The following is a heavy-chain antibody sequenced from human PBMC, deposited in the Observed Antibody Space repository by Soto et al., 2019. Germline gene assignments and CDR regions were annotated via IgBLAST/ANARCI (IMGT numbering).Heavy chain of an antibody. CDR1: GFTFSSYA. CDR3: AKGLYYYESSAYMGY. CDR2: ISGSGGST. Sequence: EVQLLESGGGLVQPGGSLRLSCAASGFTFSSYAMSWVRQAPGKGLEWVSAISGSGGSTYYADSVKGRFTISRDNSKNTLYLQMNSLRAEDAAVYYCAKGLYYYESSAYMGYWGQGTLVTVSS. V-gene: IGHV3-23*01. J-gene: IGHJ4*02. D-gene: IGHD3-22*01.